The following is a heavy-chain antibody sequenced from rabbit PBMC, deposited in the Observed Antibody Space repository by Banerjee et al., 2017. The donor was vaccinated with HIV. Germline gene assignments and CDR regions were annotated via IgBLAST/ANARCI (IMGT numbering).Heavy chain of an antibody. CDR1: GFSFSSTYW. CDR3: ARDLAGVIGWNFNL. Sequence: EESGGDLVKPEGSLTLACTASGFSFSSTYWICWVRQAPGKGLEWLACIYAGGRGTTYYATWAKGRFTISRTSSTTVTLQMTSLTAADTATYFCARDLAGVIGWNFNLWGPGTLVTVS. V-gene: IGHV1S45*01. J-gene: IGHJ4*01. CDR2: IYAGGRGTT. D-gene: IGHD4-1*01.